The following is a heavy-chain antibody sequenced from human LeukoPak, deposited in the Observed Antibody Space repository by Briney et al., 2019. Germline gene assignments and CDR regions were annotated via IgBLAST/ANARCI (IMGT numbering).Heavy chain of an antibody. V-gene: IGHV3-21*01. CDR3: ARDQAAAGSDAFDI. D-gene: IGHD6-13*01. Sequence: ETLSLTCTVSGGSISSNYWSWVRQPPGKGLEWVSSIGRSSSYMYYADSVKGRFTISRDNAKNSLYLQMNSLRAEDTAVYYCARDQAAAGSDAFDIWGQGTMVSVSS. J-gene: IGHJ3*02. CDR1: GGSISSNY. CDR2: IGRSSSYM.